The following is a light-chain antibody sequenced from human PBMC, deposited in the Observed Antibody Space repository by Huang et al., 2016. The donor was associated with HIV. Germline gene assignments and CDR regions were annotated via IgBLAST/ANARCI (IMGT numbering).Light chain of an antibody. CDR1: QSISTW. V-gene: IGKV1-5*03. Sequence: DIHLTQSPSTLSASVGDRVTITCRASQSISTWLACYQKKPGKAPKLLIYQASTLESGGPSRFIGSGSGTEFTLTISSLQPDDFSTYYCQQYNSYSLVTFGPGTKVDFK. J-gene: IGKJ3*01. CDR3: QQYNSYSLVT. CDR2: QAS.